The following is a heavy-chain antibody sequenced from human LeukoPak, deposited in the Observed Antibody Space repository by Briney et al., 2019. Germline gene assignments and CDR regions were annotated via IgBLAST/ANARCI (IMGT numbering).Heavy chain of an antibody. CDR1: GGSISSSSYY. V-gene: IGHV4-39*07. D-gene: IGHD4-23*01. CDR2: IYYSGST. CDR3: ARVPGGNSPYWYFDL. Sequence: SETLSLTCTVSGGSISSSSYYWGWVRQPPGRGLEWLGSIYYSGSTYYNPSLKSRVNISVDTSKYQFSLKLNSVTAADTAVYYCARVPGGNSPYWYFDLWGRGTQVTVSS. J-gene: IGHJ2*01.